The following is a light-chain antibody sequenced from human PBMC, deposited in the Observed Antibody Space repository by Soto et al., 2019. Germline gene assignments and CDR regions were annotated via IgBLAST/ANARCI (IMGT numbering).Light chain of an antibody. J-gene: IGKJ1*01. CDR1: QSVSSN. CDR3: HQYGSAPWT. Sequence: EIVMTQSPATLSVSPGERATLSCRASQSVSSNLAWYQQKPGKAPKLLISGASNRATGTPDRFRGSGSGTDFTLTITRLEPEDFAVYYCHQYGSAPWTFGQGTKVDIK. CDR2: GAS. V-gene: IGKV3-20*01.